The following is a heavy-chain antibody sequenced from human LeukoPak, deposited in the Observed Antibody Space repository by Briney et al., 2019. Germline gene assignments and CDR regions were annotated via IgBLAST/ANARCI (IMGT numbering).Heavy chain of an antibody. D-gene: IGHD1-14*01. J-gene: IGHJ5*02. Sequence: SETLSLTCTVSGGSISSYYWSWIRQPPGKGLEWIGYIYYSGSTYYNPSLKSRVTISVDTSKNQFSLKLSSVTAADTALYSCPGHTPGGACNPSCFDPWGQGTLVTVSS. CDR1: GGSISSYY. CDR3: PGHTPGGACNPSCFDP. V-gene: IGHV4-59*04. CDR2: IYYSGST.